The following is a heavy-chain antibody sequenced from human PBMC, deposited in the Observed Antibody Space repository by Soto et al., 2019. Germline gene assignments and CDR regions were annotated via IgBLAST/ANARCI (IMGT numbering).Heavy chain of an antibody. CDR1: GGSISSGPCS. J-gene: IGHJ5*02. D-gene: IGHD2-21*01. Sequence: QLQLQESGSGLLKTSQTLSLTCAVSGGSISSGPCSGNLIRQPPGKGLKWMGYIDDRGGTSYSPSLRHRVIISADGSKNQFSINLSSVTAAAMDVYYCVRQGECSLGVCYGTWFDPWGQGTLVTVSS. CDR2: IDDRGGT. V-gene: IGHV4-30-2*01. CDR3: VRQGECSLGVCYGTWFDP.